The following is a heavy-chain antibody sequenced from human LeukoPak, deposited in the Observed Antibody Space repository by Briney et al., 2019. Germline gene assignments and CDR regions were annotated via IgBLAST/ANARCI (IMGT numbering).Heavy chain of an antibody. D-gene: IGHD2-2*02. V-gene: IGHV1-2*02. J-gene: IGHJ4*02. CDR2: INPNSGGT. Sequence: ASVKVSCKASGYTFTGYYMHWVRQAPGQGLEWMGWINPNSGGTNYAQKFQGRVTMTRDTSISTAYMELSRLRSDDTAVYYCARATCSTSCHSCRDWGQGTLVTVSS. CDR3: ARATCSTSCHSCRD. CDR1: GYTFTGYY.